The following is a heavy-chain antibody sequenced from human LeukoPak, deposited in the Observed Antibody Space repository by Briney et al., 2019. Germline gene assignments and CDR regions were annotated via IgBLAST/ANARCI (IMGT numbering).Heavy chain of an antibody. D-gene: IGHD3-10*01. Sequence: GGSLRLSCAASGFTFTNYAMSWVRQAPGKGLEWVSGISGSGGSTYYADSVKGRFTISRDNSKNTLYLQMNSLRAEDTAVYYCAKVPTGWFGELIYNFDYWGQGTLVTVSS. CDR2: ISGSGGST. V-gene: IGHV3-23*01. CDR3: AKVPTGWFGELIYNFDY. J-gene: IGHJ4*02. CDR1: GFTFTNYA.